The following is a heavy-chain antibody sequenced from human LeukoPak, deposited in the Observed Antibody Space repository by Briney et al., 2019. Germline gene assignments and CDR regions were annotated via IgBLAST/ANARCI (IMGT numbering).Heavy chain of an antibody. CDR1: GGSISSYY. V-gene: IGHV4-59*08. Sequence: SETLSLTCTVSGGSISSYYWSWIRQPPGKGLEWIGYIYYSGSTNYNPSLKSRVTISVDTSKNQFSLKLSSVTAADTAVYYCARRGPANWFDPWGQGTLVTVSS. CDR2: IYYSGST. J-gene: IGHJ5*02. CDR3: ARRGPANWFDP.